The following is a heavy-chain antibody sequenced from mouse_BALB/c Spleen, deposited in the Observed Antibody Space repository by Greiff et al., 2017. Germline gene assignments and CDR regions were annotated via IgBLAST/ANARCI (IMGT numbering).Heavy chain of an antibody. V-gene: IGHV5-17*02. D-gene: IGHD4-1*01. CDR2: ISSGSSTI. J-gene: IGHJ4*01. CDR3: ARRDWDEAMDY. Sequence: EVKLVESGGGLVQPGGSRKLSCAASGFTFSSFGMHWVRQAPEKGLEWVAYISSGSSTIYYADTVKGRFTISRDNPKNTLFLQMTSLRSEDTAMYYCARRDWDEAMDYWGQGTSVTVSS. CDR1: GFTFSSFG.